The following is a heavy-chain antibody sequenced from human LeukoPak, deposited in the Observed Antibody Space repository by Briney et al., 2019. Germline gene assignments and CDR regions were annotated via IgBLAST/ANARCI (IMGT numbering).Heavy chain of an antibody. Sequence: GGSLRLSCAASGFTFSSYAMHWVRQAPGKGLEWVAVISYDGSNKYYADSVKGRFTISRDNSKNTLYLQMNSLRAEDTAVYYCARWFDVRNAFDIWGQGTMVTVSS. J-gene: IGHJ3*02. CDR1: GFTFSSYA. V-gene: IGHV3-30*04. D-gene: IGHD1-14*01. CDR3: ARWFDVRNAFDI. CDR2: ISYDGSNK.